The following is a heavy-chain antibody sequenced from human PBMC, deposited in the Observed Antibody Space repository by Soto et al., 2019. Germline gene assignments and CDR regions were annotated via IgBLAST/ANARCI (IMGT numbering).Heavy chain of an antibody. Sequence: EVQLLESGGGLVQPGGSLRLSCAASGFTFSSYAMSWVRQAPGKGLEWVSAISGSGGSTYYADSVKGRFTISRDNSNNTLYLQMNSLRAEDTAVYYCAKFPGSSTSCYDYWGQGTLVTVSS. V-gene: IGHV3-23*01. J-gene: IGHJ4*02. CDR1: GFTFSSYA. CDR3: AKFPGSSTSCYDY. CDR2: ISGSGGST. D-gene: IGHD2-2*01.